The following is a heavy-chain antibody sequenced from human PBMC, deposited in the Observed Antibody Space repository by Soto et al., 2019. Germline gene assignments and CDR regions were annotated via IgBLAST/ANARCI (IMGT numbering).Heavy chain of an antibody. CDR1: GYTFSVYR. CDR2: VHPNSGGT. V-gene: IGHV1-2*02. J-gene: IGHJ6*02. CDR3: AKERQRGMDV. D-gene: IGHD1-1*01. Sequence: QVHLVQSGAEVKQPGASVKVSCKASGYTFSVYRVHWVRQAPGQGLERKGWVHPNSGGTNYAQSFEGRVTMTRATSINTAYMELSRLTSADTAVYYCAKERQRGMDVWGQGTTVTVSS.